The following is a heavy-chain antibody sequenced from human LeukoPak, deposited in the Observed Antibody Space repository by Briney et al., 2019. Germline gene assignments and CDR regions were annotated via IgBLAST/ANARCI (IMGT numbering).Heavy chain of an antibody. Sequence: ASVKVSCTVSGYTLTELSMHWVRQAPGKGLEWMGGFDPEDGETIYAQKFQGRVTMTEDTSTDTAYMELSSLRSEDTAVYYCATSPRRVPSYYDILPFGYWGQGTLVTVSS. D-gene: IGHD3-9*01. CDR2: FDPEDGET. CDR3: ATSPRRVPSYYDILPFGY. CDR1: GYTLTELS. J-gene: IGHJ4*02. V-gene: IGHV1-24*01.